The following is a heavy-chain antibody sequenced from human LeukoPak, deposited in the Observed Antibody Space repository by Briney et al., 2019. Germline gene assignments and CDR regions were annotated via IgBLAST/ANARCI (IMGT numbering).Heavy chain of an antibody. Sequence: SETLSLTCAAYGGSFSGYYWSWIRQPPGKGLEWIGEINHSGSTNYNPSLKSRVTISVDTSKNQFSLKLSSVTAADTAVYYCARVPFAGDYSGNFDYWGQGTLVTVSS. J-gene: IGHJ4*02. CDR1: GGSFSGYY. CDR2: INHSGST. CDR3: ARVPFAGDYSGNFDY. D-gene: IGHD4-23*01. V-gene: IGHV4-34*01.